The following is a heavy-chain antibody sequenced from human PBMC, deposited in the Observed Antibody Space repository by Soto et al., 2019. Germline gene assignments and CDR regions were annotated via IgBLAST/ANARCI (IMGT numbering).Heavy chain of an antibody. CDR2: ISSGSNYI. Sequence: GGSLRLSCAASGFTFSTYTMNWVRQTPGKGLEWVSSISSGSNYIYYADSLKGRFTISRDNAKNSLYLQMNSLRAGDTAVYYCARDYGKLNPWGQGTLVTVSS. J-gene: IGHJ5*02. CDR3: ARDYGKLNP. V-gene: IGHV3-21*01. D-gene: IGHD2-15*01. CDR1: GFTFSTYT.